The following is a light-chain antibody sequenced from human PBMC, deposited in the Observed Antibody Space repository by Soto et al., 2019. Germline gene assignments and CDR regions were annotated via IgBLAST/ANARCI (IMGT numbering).Light chain of an antibody. CDR2: RAS. J-gene: IGKJ1*01. Sequence: DIQMTQSPSTLSASVGDRVTITCRASQIISTWLAWYQQRAGEAPKLLIYRASTLESGVPSRFSGSGSGTDFTLTISSLEPEDFAVYYCQQRSNWLETFGQGTKVDIK. CDR1: QIISTW. V-gene: IGKV1-5*03. CDR3: QQRSNWLET.